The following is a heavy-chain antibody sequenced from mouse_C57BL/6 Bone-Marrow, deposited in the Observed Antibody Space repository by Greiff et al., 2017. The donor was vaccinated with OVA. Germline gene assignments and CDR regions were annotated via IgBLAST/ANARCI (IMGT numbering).Heavy chain of an antibody. CDR1: GFNIKDDY. CDR2: IDPENGDT. Sequence: EVHLVESGAELVRPGASVKLSCTASGFNIKDDYMHWVKQRPEQGLEWIGWIDPENGDTEYASKFQGKATITADTSSNTAYLQLSSLTSEDTAVYYCTSCGNFDYGGQGTTLTVSS. J-gene: IGHJ2*01. V-gene: IGHV14-4*01. CDR3: TSCGNFDY. D-gene: IGHD1-1*02.